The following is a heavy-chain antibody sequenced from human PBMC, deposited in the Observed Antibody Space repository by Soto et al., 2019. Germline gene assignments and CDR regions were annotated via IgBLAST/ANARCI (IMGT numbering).Heavy chain of an antibody. CDR1: GGLFSSFA. V-gene: IGHV1-69*01. D-gene: IGHD3-16*01. Sequence: QEQLVQSGAEVKKPGSSVKVSCKDSGGLFSSFAISWVRQAPGQGLEWMGGIIPVFGTTNYAQKFQGRVTMTADESTNTAYMELSSLRSDDTARYYFARGGGPYVWFNEFWGQGTQVTDSS. J-gene: IGHJ4*02. CDR3: ARGGGPYVWFNEF. CDR2: IIPVFGTT.